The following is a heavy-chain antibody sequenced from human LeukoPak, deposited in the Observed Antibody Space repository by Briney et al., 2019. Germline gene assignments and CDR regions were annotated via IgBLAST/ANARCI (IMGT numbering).Heavy chain of an antibody. Sequence: GGSLRLSCAASGFTFSAYWMSWVRQAPGRGLEWVASINQDGSEKYYVDSVKGRFTISRDNAKNSLYLQVNSLRPEDTAVYYCADGTTPDYWGQGTLVTVSS. CDR1: GFTFSAYW. CDR3: ADGTTPDY. V-gene: IGHV3-7*01. D-gene: IGHD1-7*01. CDR2: INQDGSEK. J-gene: IGHJ4*02.